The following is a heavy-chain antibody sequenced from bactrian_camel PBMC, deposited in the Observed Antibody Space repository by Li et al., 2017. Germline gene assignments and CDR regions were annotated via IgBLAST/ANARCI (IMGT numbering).Heavy chain of an antibody. D-gene: IGHD1*01. Sequence: HVQLVESGGGSVQAGGSLRLSCTVSGYTSNTACMAWFRQVPGKEREGVAAIYTENDAQYYADSVKGRFTISQDNAKHTVYLQMNSLKSEDTAMYYCADSYFDFGLGIEDLSLRDFGIWGQGTQVTVSS. J-gene: IGHJ6*01. V-gene: IGHV3S1*01. CDR2: IYTENDAQ. CDR1: GYTSNTAC. CDR3: ADSYFDFGLGIEDLSLRDFGI.